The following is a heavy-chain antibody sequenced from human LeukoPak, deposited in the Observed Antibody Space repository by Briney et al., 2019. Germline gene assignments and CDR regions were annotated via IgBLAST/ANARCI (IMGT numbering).Heavy chain of an antibody. V-gene: IGHV3-23*01. CDR1: GFPFSSYA. CDR2: IAGSDGFS. CDR3: VRSLDY. Sequence: GGSLRLSCAASGFPFSSYAMNWVRQAPGKGLEWVSVIAGSDGFSQYADSVKGRFTISRDNSKNTVYLQMNRLRVEDTALYYCVRSLDYWGQGTLVTVSS. J-gene: IGHJ4*02.